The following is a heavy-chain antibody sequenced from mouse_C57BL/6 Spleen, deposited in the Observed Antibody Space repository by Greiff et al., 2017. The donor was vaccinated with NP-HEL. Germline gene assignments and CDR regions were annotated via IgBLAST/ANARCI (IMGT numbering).Heavy chain of an antibody. J-gene: IGHJ4*01. CDR1: GYTFTSYW. V-gene: IGHV1-59*01. CDR3: ALTGTDYYAMDY. CDR2: IDPSDSYT. D-gene: IGHD4-1*01. Sequence: QVQLQQPGAELVRPGTSVKLSCKASGYTFTSYWMPWVKQRPGQGLEWIGVIDPSDSYTNYNQKFKGKATLTVDTSSSTAYMQLSSLTSEDSAVYYGALTGTDYYAMDYWGQGTSVTVSS.